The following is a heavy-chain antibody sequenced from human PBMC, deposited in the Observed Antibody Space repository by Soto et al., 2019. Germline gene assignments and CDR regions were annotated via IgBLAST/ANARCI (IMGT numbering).Heavy chain of an antibody. CDR3: ARTSYEILTGRLDPFDI. Sequence: SETLSLTCAVSGGSISSGGYSWSWIRQPPGKGLEWIGSSYHSGTTYYNPSLKSRVTISVDRSKNQFSLKVCSVTAADPAVFYCARTSYEILTGRLDPFDIWGQGTMVTVSS. CDR1: GGSISSGGYS. CDR2: SYHSGTT. V-gene: IGHV4-30-2*01. J-gene: IGHJ3*02. D-gene: IGHD3-9*01.